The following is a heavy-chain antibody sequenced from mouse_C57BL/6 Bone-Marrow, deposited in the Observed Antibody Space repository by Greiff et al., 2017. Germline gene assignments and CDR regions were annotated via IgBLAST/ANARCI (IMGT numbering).Heavy chain of an antibody. CDR2: FHPDNDDT. CDR3: SRGGYCLFAY. D-gene: IGHD2-3*01. Sequence: VQLQQSGAELVKPGASVKMSCKATGYTFTTYPIEWIKQNHGKCLEWIGNFHPDNDDTKYNEKFKGKATLTAEKSSRSVYLELSRLTSSDSDFYYCSRGGYCLFAYWGQGTLVTVSA. V-gene: IGHV1-47*01. CDR1: GYTFTTYP. J-gene: IGHJ3*01.